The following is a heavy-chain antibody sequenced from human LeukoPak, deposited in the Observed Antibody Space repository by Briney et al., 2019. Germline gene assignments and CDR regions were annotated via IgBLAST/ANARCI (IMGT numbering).Heavy chain of an antibody. J-gene: IGHJ4*02. Sequence: GGSLGLSCAASGFTFSSYWMHWVRQAPGKGLVWVSRINSDGSSTRYADSVKGRFTISRDNAKNTLYLQMNSLRAEETAVYYCAREGRDGYNPFDYWGQGTLVTVSS. CDR2: INSDGSST. CDR1: GFTFSSYW. CDR3: AREGRDGYNPFDY. V-gene: IGHV3-74*01. D-gene: IGHD5-24*01.